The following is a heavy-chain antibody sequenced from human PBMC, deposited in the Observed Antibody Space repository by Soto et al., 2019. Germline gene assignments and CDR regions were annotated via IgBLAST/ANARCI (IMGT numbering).Heavy chain of an antibody. J-gene: IGHJ5*02. CDR2: IYYSGSA. V-gene: IGHV4-31*03. Sequence: KTSETLSLTCTVSGGSMRSGSYYWSWVRQHPGKGLEWIGYIYYSGSAYYNPSLQSRVTISADKSKNQFFLNLASVTAADTAMYYCTRRGGGGSGVFMIDWLDPWGQGTQVTVSS. CDR1: GGSMRSGSYY. CDR3: TRRGGGGSGVFMIDWLDP. D-gene: IGHD3-3*01.